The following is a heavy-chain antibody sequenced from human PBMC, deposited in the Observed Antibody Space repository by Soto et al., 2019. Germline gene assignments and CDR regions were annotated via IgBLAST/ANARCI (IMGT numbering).Heavy chain of an antibody. CDR1: GGSISSSSYY. Sequence: SETLSLTCTVSGGSISSSSYYWGWIRQPPGKGLEWIGSIYYSGSTYYNPSLKSRVTISVDTSKNQFSLKLSSVTAADTAVYYCARLPAYSGTPGQFDYWGQGTLVTVPS. D-gene: IGHD6-13*01. V-gene: IGHV4-39*01. CDR2: IYYSGST. J-gene: IGHJ4*02. CDR3: ARLPAYSGTPGQFDY.